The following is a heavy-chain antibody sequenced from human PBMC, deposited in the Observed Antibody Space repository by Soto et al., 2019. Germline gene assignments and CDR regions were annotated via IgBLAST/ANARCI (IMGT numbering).Heavy chain of an antibody. CDR3: ARYRAHYYGSDHYDAFDI. D-gene: IGHD3-10*01. V-gene: IGHV4-59*08. Sequence: SETLSLTCTVSGGSISSYYWSWIRQPPGKGLEWIGYIYYSGSTNYNPSLKSRVTISVDTSKNQFSLKLSSVTAADTAVYYCARYRAHYYGSDHYDAFDIWGQGTMVTVSS. J-gene: IGHJ3*02. CDR2: IYYSGST. CDR1: GGSISSYY.